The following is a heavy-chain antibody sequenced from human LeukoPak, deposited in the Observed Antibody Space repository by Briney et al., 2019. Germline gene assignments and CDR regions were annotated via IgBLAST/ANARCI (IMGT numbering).Heavy chain of an antibody. D-gene: IGHD2-2*01. V-gene: IGHV5-51*01. Sequence: GESLKISCKGSVYSFTSYWIGWVRQMPGKGLEWMGIIYHGDSDTRYSPSFQGQVTISADKSISTAYLQWSSLKASDTAMYYCARHCSSTSCPSRHFDYWGQGTLVTVSS. CDR3: ARHCSSTSCPSRHFDY. CDR2: IYHGDSDT. CDR1: VYSFTSYW. J-gene: IGHJ4*02.